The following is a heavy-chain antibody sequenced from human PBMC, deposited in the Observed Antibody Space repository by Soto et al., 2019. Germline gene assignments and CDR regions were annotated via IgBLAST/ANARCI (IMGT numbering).Heavy chain of an antibody. V-gene: IGHV3-74*01. CDR1: GFTFSYYW. Sequence: ELKLVESGGGLVQPGGSLRLSCAASGFTFSYYWMHWVRQAPGTGLVWVSHIHSDGTTTTYADSVKGLFTVSRENTTDKLYLQMNSLRAEDTAVYYCARGDRGGFDIWGQGTLAIVSS. J-gene: IGHJ3*02. CDR2: IHSDGTTT. CDR3: ARGDRGGFDI. D-gene: IGHD2-15*01.